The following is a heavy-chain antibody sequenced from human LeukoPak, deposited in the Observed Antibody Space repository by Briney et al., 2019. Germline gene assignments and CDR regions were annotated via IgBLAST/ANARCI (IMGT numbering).Heavy chain of an antibody. D-gene: IGHD2-2*01. V-gene: IGHV4-31*03. CDR3: ARDYCSSTSCLFDY. CDR2: IYYSGST. CDR1: GGSISRGGYY. J-gene: IGHJ4*02. Sequence: PSQTLSLTCTVSGGSISRGGYYWSWIRQHPGKGLEWIGYIYYSGSTYYNPSLKSRVTISVDTSKNQFSLRLISVTAADTAVYYCARDYCSSTSCLFDYWGQGTLVTVSS.